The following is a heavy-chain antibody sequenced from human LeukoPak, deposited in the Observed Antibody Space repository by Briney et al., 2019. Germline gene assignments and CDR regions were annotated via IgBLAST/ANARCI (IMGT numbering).Heavy chain of an antibody. CDR2: ISSSSTYI. D-gene: IGHD6-13*01. J-gene: IGHJ4*02. CDR1: GFTFSTYT. Sequence: PGGSLRLSCAASGFTFSTYTIGWVRQAPGKGLEWVASISSSSTYIYYADSVKGRFTMSRDNSNNTLYLQMNSLRAGDTAVYYCARDHPDTSTWYRNYFDYWGQGTLVTVSS. CDR3: ARDHPDTSTWYRNYFDY. V-gene: IGHV3-21*04.